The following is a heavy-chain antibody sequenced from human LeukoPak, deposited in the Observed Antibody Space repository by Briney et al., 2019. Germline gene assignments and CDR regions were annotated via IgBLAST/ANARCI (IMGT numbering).Heavy chain of an antibody. CDR1: GYTFTNYY. V-gene: IGHV1-46*01. D-gene: IGHD3-22*01. Sequence: ASVKVSCKASGYTFTNYYIHWVRQAPGQGLEWMGMINPSGGRTTYAKKFQGRVTMTRDTSISTANMELSRLRSDDTAVYYCARDNRITMIVVENDAFDIWGQGTMVTVSS. CDR2: INPSGGRT. J-gene: IGHJ3*02. CDR3: ARDNRITMIVVENDAFDI.